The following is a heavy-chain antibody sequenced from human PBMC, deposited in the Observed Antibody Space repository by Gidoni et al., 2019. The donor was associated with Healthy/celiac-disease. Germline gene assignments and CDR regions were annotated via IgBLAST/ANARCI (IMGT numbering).Heavy chain of an antibody. V-gene: IGHV3-30-3*01. Sequence: QVQLVESGGGEVQTGRSLRLSCAASGFTFSSDAMHWVRQAPGKGLEWLAVISYDGSNKYYADSVKGRFTISRDNSKNTLYLQMNSLRAEDTAVYYCARDIVVVPAAMLDYWGQGTLVTVSS. J-gene: IGHJ4*02. D-gene: IGHD2-2*01. CDR1: GFTFSSDA. CDR2: ISYDGSNK. CDR3: ARDIVVVPAAMLDY.